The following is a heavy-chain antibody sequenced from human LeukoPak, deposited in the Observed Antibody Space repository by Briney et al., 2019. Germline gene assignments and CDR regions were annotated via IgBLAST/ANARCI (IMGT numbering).Heavy chain of an antibody. CDR3: ARDGGSMPVTH. V-gene: IGHV3-21*05. CDR2: ISSSSSYI. CDR1: GFTFSSYE. D-gene: IGHD2/OR15-2a*01. J-gene: IGHJ1*01. Sequence: GGSLRLSCAASGFTFSSYEMNWVRQAPGKGLEWVSYISSSSSYIYYADSVKGRFTISRDNAKNSLYLQMNSLRAEDTAVYYCARDGGSMPVTHWGQGTLVTVSS.